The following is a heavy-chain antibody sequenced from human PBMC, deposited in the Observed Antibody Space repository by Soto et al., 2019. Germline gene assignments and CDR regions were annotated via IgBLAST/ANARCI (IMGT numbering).Heavy chain of an antibody. CDR1: GGSISSSSYY. CDR3: ARVEGGIVVVPAAQYNWCDT. V-gene: IGHV4-39*07. D-gene: IGHD2-2*01. J-gene: IGHJ5*02. Sequence: SETLSLTCTVSGGSISSSSYYWGWIRQPPGKGLEWIGSIYYSGSTYYNPSLKRRVTISVDTSKNQFSLKLSSVTASDTTVYYCARVEGGIVVVPAAQYNWCDTWGQGTLVPVSS. CDR2: IYYSGST.